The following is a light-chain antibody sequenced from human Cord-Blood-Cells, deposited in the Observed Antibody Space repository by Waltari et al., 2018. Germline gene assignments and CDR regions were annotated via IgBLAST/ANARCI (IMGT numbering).Light chain of an antibody. V-gene: IGKV4-1*01. CDR2: RAS. CDR3: QQYYSTPLT. Sequence: DIVMTQSPDSLALSLGGRATINCKSSQSVLYSSNNKNYLAWYQQKPGQPPKLLIYRASTRESGVPDRFSGSGSGTDFTLTISSLQAEDVAVYYCQQYYSTPLTFGGGTKVEIK. J-gene: IGKJ4*01. CDR1: QSVLYSSNNKNY.